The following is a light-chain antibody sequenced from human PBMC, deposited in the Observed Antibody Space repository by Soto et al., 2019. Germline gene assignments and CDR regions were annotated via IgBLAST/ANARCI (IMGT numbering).Light chain of an antibody. CDR3: QQYYTAQLT. CDR2: WAS. CDR1: QSVSSTF. J-gene: IGKJ3*01. V-gene: IGKV4-1*01. Sequence: EIVLTQSPGTLSLSPGERATLSCRASQSVSSTFFAWYQQRPRQPPKLLIYWASTRESGVPDRFSGSGSGTDFTLTISSLQAEDVAVYYCQQYYTAQLTFGPGTKVDIK.